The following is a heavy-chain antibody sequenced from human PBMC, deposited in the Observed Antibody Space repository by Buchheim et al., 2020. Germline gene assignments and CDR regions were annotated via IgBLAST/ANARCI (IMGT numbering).Heavy chain of an antibody. J-gene: IGHJ6*02. CDR1: GFTFSSYW. D-gene: IGHD6-13*01. CDR2: IKQDGSEK. V-gene: IGHV3-7*04. Sequence: EVQLVESGGGLVQPGGSLRLSCAASGFTFSSYWMSWVRQAPGKGLEWVANIKQDGSEKYYVDSVKGRFTISRDNAKNSLYLQMNSLRAEDTAVYYCARETGYSSSWYVPGVYYYYYGMDVWGQGTT. CDR3: ARETGYSSSWYVPGVYYYYYGMDV.